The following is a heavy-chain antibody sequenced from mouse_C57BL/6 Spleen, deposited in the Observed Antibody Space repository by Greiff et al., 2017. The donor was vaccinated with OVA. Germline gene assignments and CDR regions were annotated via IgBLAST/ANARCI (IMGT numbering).Heavy chain of an antibody. CDR3: ARRATVSMDY. V-gene: IGHV1-80*01. D-gene: IGHD1-1*01. CDR2: IYPGDGDT. CDR1: GYAFSSYW. Sequence: LQESGAELVKPGASVKISCKASGYAFSSYWMNWVKQRPGKGLEWIGQIYPGDGDTNYNGKFKGKATLTADKSSSTAYMQLSSLTSEDSAVYFCARRATVSMDYWGQGTSVTVSS. J-gene: IGHJ4*01.